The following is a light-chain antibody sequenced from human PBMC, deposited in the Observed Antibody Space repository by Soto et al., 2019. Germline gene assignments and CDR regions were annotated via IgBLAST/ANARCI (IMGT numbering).Light chain of an antibody. J-gene: IGKJ1*01. CDR1: QSISSW. CDR2: KAS. V-gene: IGKV1-5*03. Sequence: DIQMTQSPSTLSASVGDRVTITCRASQSISSWLAWYQQKPGKAPKLLIYKASSLETGDPSRFSCSGSGTEFTLIISSLQPDDFASYYCHQYGSSSPWTFGQGTKVEIK. CDR3: HQYGSSSPWT.